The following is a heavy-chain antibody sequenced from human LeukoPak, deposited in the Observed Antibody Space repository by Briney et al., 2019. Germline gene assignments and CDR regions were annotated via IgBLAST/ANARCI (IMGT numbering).Heavy chain of an antibody. V-gene: IGHV3-30-3*01. CDR3: ANRVAQHDS. D-gene: IGHD3-16*01. Sequence: GGSLRLSCAASGFTFSSYAMHWVRQAPGKGLEWVAVISYDGSNKYYADSVKGRFTISRDNSKNTLYLQMNSLTAEDTGVYYCANRVAQHDSWGQGTLVTVS. CDR2: ISYDGSNK. CDR1: GFTFSSYA. J-gene: IGHJ5*02.